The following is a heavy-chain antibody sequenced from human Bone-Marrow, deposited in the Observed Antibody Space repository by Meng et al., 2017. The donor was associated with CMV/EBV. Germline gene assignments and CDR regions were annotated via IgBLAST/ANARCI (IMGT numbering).Heavy chain of an antibody. CDR2: IYWNDDK. D-gene: IGHD3-22*01. V-gene: IGHV2-5*01. Sequence: SGPTLVKPTQTLTLTCTFSGFSLNTYRVGVGWIRQPPGKALEWLALIYWNDDKRYSPSLKSRLTITKDTSKNQVVLTMTNMDPVDTATYYCAGYYYDSSGYYHWGQGTLVTVSS. CDR3: AGYYYDSSGYYH. J-gene: IGHJ5*02. CDR1: GFSLNTYRVG.